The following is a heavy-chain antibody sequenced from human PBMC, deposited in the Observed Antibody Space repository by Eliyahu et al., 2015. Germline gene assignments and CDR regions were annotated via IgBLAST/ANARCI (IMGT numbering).Heavy chain of an antibody. CDR3: ARGQYCSGGSCYFNWFDP. J-gene: IGHJ5*02. CDR1: GYTFTSYD. CDR2: MNPNSGNT. V-gene: IGHV1-8*01. D-gene: IGHD2-15*01. Sequence: QVQLVQSGAEVKKPGASVKVSCKASGYTFTSYDINWVRQATGQGLEWMGWMNPNSGNTGYAQKFQGRVTMTRNTSISTAYMELSSLRSEDTAVYYCARGQYCSGGSCYFNWFDPWGQGTLVTVSS.